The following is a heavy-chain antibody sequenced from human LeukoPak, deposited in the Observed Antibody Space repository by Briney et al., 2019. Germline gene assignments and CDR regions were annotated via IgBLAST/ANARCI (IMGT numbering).Heavy chain of an antibody. CDR1: GGSISSGSYY. Sequence: SETLSLTXTVSGGSISSGSYYWSWIRQPAGKGLEWIGRIYTSGSTNYNPSLKSRVTISVDTSKNQFSLKLSSVTAADTAVYYCARGFLEWLPIDYWGQGTLVTVSS. D-gene: IGHD3-3*01. J-gene: IGHJ4*02. V-gene: IGHV4-61*02. CDR2: IYTSGST. CDR3: ARGFLEWLPIDY.